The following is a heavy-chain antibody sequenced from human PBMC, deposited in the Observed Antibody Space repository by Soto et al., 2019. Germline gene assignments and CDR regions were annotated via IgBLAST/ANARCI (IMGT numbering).Heavy chain of an antibody. CDR1: GGSISSGDYY. CDR2: IYYSGST. CDR3: ARRAAPPDNWFDP. Sequence: QVQLQESGPGLVKPSQTLSLTYTVSGGSISSGDYYWSWIRQPPGKGLEWIGYIYYSGSTYYNPSLKSRVTISVDTSKNQFSLKLSSVTAADTAVYYFARRAAPPDNWFDPWGQGTLVTVSS. J-gene: IGHJ5*02. V-gene: IGHV4-30-4*01. D-gene: IGHD6-6*01.